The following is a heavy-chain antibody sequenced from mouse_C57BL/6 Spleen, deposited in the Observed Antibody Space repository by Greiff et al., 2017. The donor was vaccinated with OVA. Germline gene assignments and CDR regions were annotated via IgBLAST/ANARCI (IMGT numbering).Heavy chain of an antibody. CDR2: ISDGGSYT. D-gene: IGHD2-5*01. V-gene: IGHV5-4*01. Sequence: EVQRVESGGGLVKPGGSLKLSCAASGFTFSSYAMSWVRQTPEKRLEWVATISDGGSYTYYPDNVKGRFTISRDNAKNNLYLQMSHLKSEDTAMYYCARDRKSNPPDFGYWGQGTLVTVSA. J-gene: IGHJ3*01. CDR3: ARDRKSNPPDFGY. CDR1: GFTFSSYA.